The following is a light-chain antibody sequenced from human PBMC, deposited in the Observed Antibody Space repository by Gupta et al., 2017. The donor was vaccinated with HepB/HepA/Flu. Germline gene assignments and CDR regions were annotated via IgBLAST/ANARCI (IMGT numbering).Light chain of an antibody. J-gene: IGKJ2*01. CDR2: GAS. V-gene: IGKV3-15*01. CDR1: QSVSSN. Sequence: EIVMTSSTATLSVPPGESATLSCRASQSVSSNLAWYQQNPGQAPRLLTYGASTRATGIADRFSGSGSGTACTFTISILQSEEFRVYYCEEYKKCQPEGYTFGQGTKLEIK. CDR3: EEYKKCQPEGYT.